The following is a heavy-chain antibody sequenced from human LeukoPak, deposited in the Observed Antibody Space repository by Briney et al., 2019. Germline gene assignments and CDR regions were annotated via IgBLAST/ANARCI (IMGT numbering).Heavy chain of an antibody. V-gene: IGHV1-69*13. D-gene: IGHD3-22*01. CDR1: GYTFTSYG. Sequence: GASVKVSCKASGYTFTSYGITWVRQAPGQGLEWMGGIIPIFGTANYAQKFQGRVTITADESTSTAYMELSSLRSEDTAVYYCARGPYLITMIVGEFDPWGQGTLVTVSS. J-gene: IGHJ5*02. CDR3: ARGPYLITMIVGEFDP. CDR2: IIPIFGTA.